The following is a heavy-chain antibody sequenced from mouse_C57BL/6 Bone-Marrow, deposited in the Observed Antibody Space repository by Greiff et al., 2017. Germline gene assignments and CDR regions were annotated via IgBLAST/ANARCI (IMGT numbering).Heavy chain of an antibody. CDR1: GFTFSDYG. D-gene: IGHD2-3*01. V-gene: IGHV5-15*01. CDR3: ARGNGYYVDWYFDV. CDR2: ISNLAYSI. Sequence: EVQLVESGGGLVQPGGSLKLSCAASGFTFSDYGMAWVRQAPRKGPEWVAFISNLAYSIYYADTVTGRFTISRENAKNTLYLEMSSLRSEDTAMYYCARGNGYYVDWYFDVWGTGTTVTVSS. J-gene: IGHJ1*03.